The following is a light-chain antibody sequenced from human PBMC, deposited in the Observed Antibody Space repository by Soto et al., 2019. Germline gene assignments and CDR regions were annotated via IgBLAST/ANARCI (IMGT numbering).Light chain of an antibody. J-gene: IGLJ1*01. CDR1: SSDVGSYNL. CDR2: EVS. CDR3: CSYAGSSTLYV. Sequence: QSALTQPASVSGSPGQSITISCTGTSSDVGSYNLVSWYQQHPGKPPKLMIYEVSKRPSGVSNRFSGSKSGNTASLTISGLQAEDEAEYYCCSYAGSSTLYVFGTGTKVTVL. V-gene: IGLV2-23*02.